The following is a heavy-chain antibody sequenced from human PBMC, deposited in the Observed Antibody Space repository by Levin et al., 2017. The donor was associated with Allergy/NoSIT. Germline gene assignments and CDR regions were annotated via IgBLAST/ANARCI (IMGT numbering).Heavy chain of an antibody. CDR3: ARDLGVEWFGDPSYYYYGMDV. V-gene: IGHV3-21*01. CDR1: GFTFSSYS. J-gene: IGHJ6*02. Sequence: PPASVKVSCAASGFTFSSYSMNWVRQAPGKGLEWVSSISSSSSYIYYADSVKGRFTISRDNAKNSLYLQMNSLRAEDTAVYYCARDLGVEWFGDPSYYYYGMDVWGQGTTVTVSS. D-gene: IGHD3-10*01. CDR2: ISSSSSYI.